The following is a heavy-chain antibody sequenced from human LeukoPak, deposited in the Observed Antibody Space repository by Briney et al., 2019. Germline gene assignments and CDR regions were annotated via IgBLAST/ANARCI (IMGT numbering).Heavy chain of an antibody. J-gene: IGHJ4*02. CDR1: GFTFSSYA. CDR3: ARAAYVVAASFDY. V-gene: IGHV3-30-3*01. CDR2: ISYDGSNK. Sequence: PGRSLRLSCAASGFTFSSYAMHWVRQAPGKGLEWVAVISYDGSNKYYADSVKGRFTISRGNSKNTLYLQMNSLRAEDTAVYYCARAAYVVAASFDYWGQGTLVTVSS. D-gene: IGHD2-15*01.